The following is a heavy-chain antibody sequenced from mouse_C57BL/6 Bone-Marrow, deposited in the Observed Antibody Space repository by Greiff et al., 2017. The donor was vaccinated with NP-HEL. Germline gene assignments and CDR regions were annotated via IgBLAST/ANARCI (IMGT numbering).Heavy chain of an antibody. V-gene: IGHV5-15*01. CDR1: GFTFSDYG. Sequence: EVKLMESGGGLVQPGGSLKLSCAASGFTFSDYGMAWVRQAPRKGPEWVAFISNLAYSIYYADTVTGRFTISRGNAKNTLYLEMSSLRSEDTAMYYCARRTAGYFDVWGTGTTVTVSS. CDR2: ISNLAYSI. D-gene: IGHD6-1*01. J-gene: IGHJ1*03. CDR3: ARRTAGYFDV.